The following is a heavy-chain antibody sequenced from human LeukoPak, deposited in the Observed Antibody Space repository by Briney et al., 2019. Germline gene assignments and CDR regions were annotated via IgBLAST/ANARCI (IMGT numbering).Heavy chain of an antibody. CDR3: AKRIHSGDNWDYYYFDF. V-gene: IGHV3-21*01. CDR2: ISSSSSYI. Sequence: TPGGSLRLSCAASGFTLSSYSMNWVRQAPGKGLEWVSSISSSSSYIYYADSVKGRFTISRDNAKNSLYLQMNSLRVEDTAMYYCAKRIHSGDNWDYYYFDFWGQGTLVTVSS. CDR1: GFTLSSYS. D-gene: IGHD5-12*01. J-gene: IGHJ4*02.